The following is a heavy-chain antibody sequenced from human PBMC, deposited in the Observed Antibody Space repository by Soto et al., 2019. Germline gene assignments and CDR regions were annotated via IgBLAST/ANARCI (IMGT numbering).Heavy chain of an antibody. J-gene: IGHJ4*02. CDR1: CGSVSSGSYY. D-gene: IGHD4-17*01. CDR3: ANSPTGDYSFDY. V-gene: IGHV4-61*01. Sequence: PSETLSLTCTVSCGSVSSGSYYWSWIRQPPGKGLEWIGYIYYSGSTNYNPSLKSRVTISVDTSKNQFSLKLSSVTAADTAVYYCANSPTGDYSFDYWGQGTLVTVSS. CDR2: IYYSGST.